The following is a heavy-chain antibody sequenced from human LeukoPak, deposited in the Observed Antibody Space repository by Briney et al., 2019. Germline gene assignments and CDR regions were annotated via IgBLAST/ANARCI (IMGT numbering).Heavy chain of an antibody. CDR3: ARDPQHSMDV. D-gene: IGHD5-18*01. Sequence: GGSLRLSCVASGFTLSSHGMHWVRQAPGKGLEWVAVLWYDGRNKYYADSVKGRFTISRDDSKNTLYLRMNSLRAEDTAVYYCARDPQHSMDVWGQGTTITVSS. J-gene: IGHJ6*02. CDR2: LWYDGRNK. CDR1: GFTLSSHG. V-gene: IGHV3-33*01.